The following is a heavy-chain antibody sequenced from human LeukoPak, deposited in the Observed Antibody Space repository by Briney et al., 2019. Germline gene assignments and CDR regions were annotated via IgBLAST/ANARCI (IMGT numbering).Heavy chain of an antibody. J-gene: IGHJ6*03. V-gene: IGHV4-59*01. Sequence: SETLSLTCTVSGGSISSYYWSWIRQPPGKGLEWIGYIYYSGSTNYNPSLKSRVTISVDTSENQFSLKLSSVTAADTAVYYCARDRVYGSGTYTLDYYYYYMDVWGKGTTVTVSS. CDR1: GGSISSYY. CDR3: ARDRVYGSGTYTLDYYYYYMDV. D-gene: IGHD3-10*01. CDR2: IYYSGST.